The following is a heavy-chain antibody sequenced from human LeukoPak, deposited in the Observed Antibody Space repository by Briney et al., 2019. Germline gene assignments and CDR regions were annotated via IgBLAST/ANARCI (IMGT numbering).Heavy chain of an antibody. J-gene: IGHJ4*02. Sequence: GESLKISCKGSGYSFTSYWIGWVRQMPGKGLEWMGITYPGDSDTRYSPSFQGQVTISADKSISTAYLQWSSLKASDTAMYYCASSYYDFWSGSLSLDYWGQGTLVTVSS. CDR3: ASSYYDFWSGSLSLDY. CDR2: TYPGDSDT. D-gene: IGHD3-3*01. V-gene: IGHV5-51*01. CDR1: GYSFTSYW.